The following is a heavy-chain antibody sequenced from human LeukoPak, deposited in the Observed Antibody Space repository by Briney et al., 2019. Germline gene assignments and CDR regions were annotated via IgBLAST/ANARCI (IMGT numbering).Heavy chain of an antibody. CDR3: ATQWAAAGTPFFDY. Sequence: ASVKVSCKASGYTFTSYAMNWVRQAPGQGLEWMGWINTNTGNPTYAQGFTGRFVFSLDTSVSTAYLQISSLKAEDTAVYYCATQWAAAGTPFFDYWGQGTLVTVSS. J-gene: IGHJ4*02. CDR1: GYTFTSYA. V-gene: IGHV7-4-1*02. CDR2: INTNTGNP. D-gene: IGHD6-13*01.